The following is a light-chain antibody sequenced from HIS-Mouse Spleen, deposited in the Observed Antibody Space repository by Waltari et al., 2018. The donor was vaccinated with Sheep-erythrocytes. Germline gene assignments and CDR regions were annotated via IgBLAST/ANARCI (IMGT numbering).Light chain of an antibody. CDR1: SSDVGGYHY. J-gene: IGLJ1*01. V-gene: IGLV2-14*03. CDR2: DVS. Sequence: PGQSITISCTGTSSDVGGYHYVSWYQQHPGKSPKLMIYDVSNRPSGVSNRFAGSKSGNTASLTISGLQAEDEADYYCSSYTSSSTLVFGTGTKVTVL. CDR3: SSYTSSSTLV.